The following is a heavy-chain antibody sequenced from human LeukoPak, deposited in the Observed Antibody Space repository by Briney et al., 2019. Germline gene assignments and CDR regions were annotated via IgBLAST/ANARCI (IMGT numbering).Heavy chain of an antibody. CDR2: IKQDGSEK. CDR3: ASRPQDAFDI. J-gene: IGHJ3*02. V-gene: IGHV3-7*01. CDR1: GFTFSSYA. Sequence: QTGGSLRLSCAASGFTFSSYAMSWVRQAPGKGLEWVANIKQDGSEKYYVDSVKGRFTISRDNAKNSLYLQMNSLRAEDTAVYYCASRPQDAFDIWGQGTMVTVSS.